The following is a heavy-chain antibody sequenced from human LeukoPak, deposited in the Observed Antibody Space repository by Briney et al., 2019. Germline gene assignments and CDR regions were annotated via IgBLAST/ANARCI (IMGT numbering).Heavy chain of an antibody. CDR3: AKPLRISGATVRVQNYYYYGMDV. V-gene: IGHV3-23*01. Sequence: PGRSRKLSCPPPGFPFAAIPRGWVARAPGRGREGASPIMVGGGSNTYAGSVKGRFTISRDNSKNTLYLQMNSLRAEDTAVYYCAKPLRISGATVRVQNYYYYGMDVWGKGTTVTVSS. J-gene: IGHJ6*04. CDR2: IMVGGGSN. D-gene: IGHD4-17*01. CDR1: GFPFAAIP.